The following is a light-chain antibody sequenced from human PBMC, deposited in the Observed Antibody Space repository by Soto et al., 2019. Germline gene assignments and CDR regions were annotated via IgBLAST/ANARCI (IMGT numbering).Light chain of an antibody. CDR3: QQYYSTPPLT. CDR2: WAS. J-gene: IGKJ4*02. V-gene: IGKV4-1*01. CDR1: QSVLYSSNNKNY. Sequence: DIVMTQSPDSLAVSLGERATINCKSSQSVLYSSNNKNYLAWYQQKRGQPPKLIIYWASTRESGVPERFSGSGSGTDFPLTISSLQAEDVAVYYCQQYYSTPPLTFGGGTKVEIK.